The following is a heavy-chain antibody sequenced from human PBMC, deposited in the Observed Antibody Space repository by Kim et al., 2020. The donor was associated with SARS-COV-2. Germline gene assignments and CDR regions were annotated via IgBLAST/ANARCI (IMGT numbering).Heavy chain of an antibody. CDR3: AKRASYSSSSPFDY. D-gene: IGHD6-6*01. Sequence: YADSVKVPFTISQDNSKNTLYLQMNSLRAEDTAVYYCAKRASYSSSSPFDYWGQGTLVTVSS. V-gene: IGHV3-23*01. J-gene: IGHJ4*02.